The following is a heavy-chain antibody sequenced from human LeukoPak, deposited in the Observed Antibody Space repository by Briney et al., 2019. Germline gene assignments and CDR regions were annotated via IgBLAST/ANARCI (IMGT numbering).Heavy chain of an antibody. J-gene: IGHJ4*02. D-gene: IGHD5-12*01. Sequence: GGSLRLSCAVSGFSFDDYAMHWVRQVPGKGLEWVSGINWNSDSIGYADSVKGRFTTSRDNAKNSLYLQMNSLRAEDTAFYYCAINGGGDSGYGNFDYWGQGTLVTVSS. V-gene: IGHV3-9*01. CDR2: INWNSDSI. CDR3: AINGGGDSGYGNFDY. CDR1: GFSFDDYA.